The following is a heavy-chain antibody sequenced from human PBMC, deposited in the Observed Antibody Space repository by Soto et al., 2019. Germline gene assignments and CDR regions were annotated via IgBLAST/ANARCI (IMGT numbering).Heavy chain of an antibody. CDR3: ARDRIIGLGDYPRDYYYGMDV. Sequence: ASETLSLTCTVSGGSISSGGYYWSWIRQHPGKGLEWIGYIYYSGSTYYNPSLKSRVTISVDTSKNQFSLKLSSVTAADTAVYYCARDRIIGLGDYPRDYYYGMDVWGQGTTVTVS. CDR1: GGSISSGGYY. J-gene: IGHJ6*02. CDR2: IYYSGST. V-gene: IGHV4-31*03. D-gene: IGHD4-17*01.